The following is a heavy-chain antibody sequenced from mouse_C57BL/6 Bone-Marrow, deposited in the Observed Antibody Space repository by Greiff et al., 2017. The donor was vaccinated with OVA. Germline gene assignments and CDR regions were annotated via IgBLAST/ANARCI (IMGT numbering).Heavy chain of an antibody. J-gene: IGHJ4*01. Sequence: EVQVVESGEGLVKPGGSLKLSCEASGFTFSSYAMSWVRQTPEKRLEWVAYISSGGDYIYYADTVKGRVTISRDTARNTLYLQMSSLKSEDTAMYYCARLLGAMDYWGQGTSVTVSA. CDR1: GFTFSSYA. V-gene: IGHV5S21*01. D-gene: IGHD1-1*01. CDR2: ISSGGDYI. CDR3: ARLLGAMDY.